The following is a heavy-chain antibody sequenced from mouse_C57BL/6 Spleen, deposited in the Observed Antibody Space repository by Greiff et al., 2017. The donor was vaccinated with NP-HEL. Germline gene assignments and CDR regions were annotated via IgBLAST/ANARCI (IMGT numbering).Heavy chain of an antibody. Sequence: EVNVVESGGGLVQPGGSLSLSCAASGFTFTDYYMSWVRQPPGKALEWLGFIRNKANGYTTEYSASVKGRFTISRDNSQSILYLQMNALRAEDSATYYCARWEGAWFAYWGQGTLVTVSA. CDR3: ARWEGAWFAY. CDR2: IRNKANGYTT. J-gene: IGHJ3*01. CDR1: GFTFTDYY. V-gene: IGHV7-3*01.